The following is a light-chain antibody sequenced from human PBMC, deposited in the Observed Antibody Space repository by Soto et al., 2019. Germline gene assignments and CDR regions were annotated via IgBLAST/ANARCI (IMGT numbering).Light chain of an antibody. J-gene: IGLJ3*02. V-gene: IGLV2-14*03. CDR1: SSDIGTYDY. CDR3: RSYISYSIPLL. CDR2: DVV. Sequence: QSALTQPASVSGSPGQSITISCTGTSSDIGTYDYVSWYQQHPGKAPKRLIYDVVNRRSGIANRFSGTKSGNTASLTNSGLHAEYEAEYYCRSYISYSIPLLFGGGTKLTVL.